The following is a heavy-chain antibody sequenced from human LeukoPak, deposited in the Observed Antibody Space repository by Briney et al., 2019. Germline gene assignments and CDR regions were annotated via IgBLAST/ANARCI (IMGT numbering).Heavy chain of an antibody. CDR3: AREGDYYDSSGYYRVEYFQH. D-gene: IGHD3-22*01. J-gene: IGHJ1*01. CDR2: ISSSGSTI. CDR1: GFTFSSYE. Sequence: AGGSLRLSCAASGFTFSSYEMNWVRQAPGKGLEWVSYISSSGSTIYYADSVKGRFTISRDNAKNSLYLQMNSLRAEDTAVYYCAREGDYYDSSGYYRVEYFQHWGQGTLVTVSS. V-gene: IGHV3-48*03.